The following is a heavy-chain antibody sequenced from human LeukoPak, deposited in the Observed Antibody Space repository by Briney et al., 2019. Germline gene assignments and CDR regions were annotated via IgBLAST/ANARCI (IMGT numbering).Heavy chain of an antibody. CDR3: AKEDYYGSGSYLGY. V-gene: IGHV3-30*18. CDR2: ISYDGSNE. J-gene: IGHJ4*02. D-gene: IGHD3-10*01. Sequence: PGRSLRLSCAASGFTFSSYGMHWVRQAPGRGLEWVAVISYDGSNEYYADSVKGRFTISRDNSKNTVYMQMNGLRVEDTAVYYCAKEDYYGSGSYLGYWGQGTSVTVSS. CDR1: GFTFSSYG.